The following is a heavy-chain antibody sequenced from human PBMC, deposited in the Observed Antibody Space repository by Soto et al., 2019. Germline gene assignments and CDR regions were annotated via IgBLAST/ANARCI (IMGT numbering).Heavy chain of an antibody. CDR2: IYYSGST. J-gene: IGHJ5*01. V-gene: IGHV4-39*01. Sequence: SETLSLTCTVSGGSISSSSYYWGWIRQPPGKGLEWIGSIYYSGSTYYNPSLKSRVTISVDTSKNQFSLKLSSVTAADTAVYYCASVPKRCGGGGAWFASRARAPLVT. D-gene: IGHD3-10*01. CDR1: GGSISSSSYY. CDR3: ASVPKRCGGGGAWFAS.